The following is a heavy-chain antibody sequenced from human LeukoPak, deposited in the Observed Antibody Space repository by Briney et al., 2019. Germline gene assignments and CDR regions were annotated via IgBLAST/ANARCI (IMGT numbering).Heavy chain of an antibody. Sequence: GASVKVSCKASAYTFTGYYMHWVRQAPGQGLEWMGWINPKSGGTNYAQKFQGRVTMTRDTSISTAYMELSRLRSDDTAVYYCARDLSKASTTLARAWIDPWGQGTLVTVSS. CDR2: INPKSGGT. J-gene: IGHJ5*02. V-gene: IGHV1-2*02. CDR3: ARDLSKASTTLARAWIDP. D-gene: IGHD4-11*01. CDR1: AYTFTGYY.